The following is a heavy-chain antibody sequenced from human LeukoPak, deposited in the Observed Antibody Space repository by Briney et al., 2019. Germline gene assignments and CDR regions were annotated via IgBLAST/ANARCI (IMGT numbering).Heavy chain of an antibody. CDR2: IRSKANSYAT. V-gene: IGHV3-73*01. Sequence: GRSLRLSCAASGFTFSGSAMHWVRQASGKGLEWVGRIRSKANSYATAYAASVKGRSTISRDNSKNTLYLQMNSLRAEDTAVYYCAKEDYYDSSGSFDYWGQGTLVTVSS. CDR3: AKEDYYDSSGSFDY. J-gene: IGHJ4*02. D-gene: IGHD3-22*01. CDR1: GFTFSGSA.